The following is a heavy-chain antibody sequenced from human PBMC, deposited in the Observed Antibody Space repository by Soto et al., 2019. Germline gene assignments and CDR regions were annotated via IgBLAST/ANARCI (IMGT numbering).Heavy chain of an antibody. V-gene: IGHV3-21*01. Sequence: GGSLRLSCAASGFTFSSYSMNWVRQAPGKGLEWVSSISSSSSYIYYADSVKGRFTISRDNAKNSLYLQMNSLRAEDTAVYYCASSRGDILTGYYYYYYYGMDVWGQGTTVTVSS. CDR2: ISSSSSYI. D-gene: IGHD3-9*01. CDR1: GFTFSSYS. J-gene: IGHJ6*02. CDR3: ASSRGDILTGYYYYYYYGMDV.